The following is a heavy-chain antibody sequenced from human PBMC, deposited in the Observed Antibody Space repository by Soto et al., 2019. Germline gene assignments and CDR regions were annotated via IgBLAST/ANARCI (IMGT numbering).Heavy chain of an antibody. Sequence: SVKVSCKASGYTFTSYYMHWVRQAPGQGLEWMGIINPSGGSTSYAQKFQGRVTMTRDTSTSTVYMELSSLRSEDTAVYYCARESGTGKFNYYYYGMDVWGQATTVTVSS. CDR1: GYTFTSYY. CDR2: INPSGGST. J-gene: IGHJ6*02. V-gene: IGHV1-46*01. CDR3: ARESGTGKFNYYYYGMDV. D-gene: IGHD1-7*01.